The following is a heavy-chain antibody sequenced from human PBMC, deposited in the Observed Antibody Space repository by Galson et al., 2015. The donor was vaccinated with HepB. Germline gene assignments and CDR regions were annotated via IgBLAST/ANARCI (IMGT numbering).Heavy chain of an antibody. D-gene: IGHD1-26*01. CDR2: IDWDDDK. CDR3: ARIYGGSFHYFDY. V-gene: IGHV2-70*11. CDR1: GFSLSTSGMC. J-gene: IGHJ4*02. Sequence: PALVKPTQTLTLTRTFSGFSLSTSGMCVSWIRQPPGKALEWLARIDWDDDKYYSTSLKTRLTISKDTSKNQVVLTMTNMDPVDTATYYCARIYGGSFHYFDYWGQGTLVTVSS.